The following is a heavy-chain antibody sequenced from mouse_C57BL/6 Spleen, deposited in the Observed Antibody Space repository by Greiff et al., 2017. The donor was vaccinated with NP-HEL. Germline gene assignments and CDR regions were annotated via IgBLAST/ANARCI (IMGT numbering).Heavy chain of an antibody. CDR1: GYTFTDYN. J-gene: IGHJ4*01. CDR3: AREGYYYGSSLYYAMDY. V-gene: IGHV1-18*01. CDR2: INPNNGGT. Sequence: EVQLQQSGPELVKPGASVKIPCKASGYTFTDYNMDWVKQSHGKSLEWIGDINPNNGGTIYNQKFKGKATLTVDKSSSTAYMELRSLTSEDTAVYYCAREGYYYGSSLYYAMDYWGQGTSVTVSS. D-gene: IGHD1-1*01.